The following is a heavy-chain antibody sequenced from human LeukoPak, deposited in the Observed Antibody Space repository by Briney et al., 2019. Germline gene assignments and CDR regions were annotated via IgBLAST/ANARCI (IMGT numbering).Heavy chain of an antibody. CDR3: ARVRMAVGSTSFYYYGMDV. CDR1: GYNFTGHY. V-gene: IGHV1-2*02. J-gene: IGHJ6*02. Sequence: ASVKVSCKASGYNFTGHYMHWVRQAPGQGPEWLGWINPNSGGTIYAQNFQGRVTMTRDTSISTAYMELSRLRSDDTAVYYCARVRMAVGSTSFYYYGMDVWGQGTTVTVSS. CDR2: INPNSGGT. D-gene: IGHD6-19*01.